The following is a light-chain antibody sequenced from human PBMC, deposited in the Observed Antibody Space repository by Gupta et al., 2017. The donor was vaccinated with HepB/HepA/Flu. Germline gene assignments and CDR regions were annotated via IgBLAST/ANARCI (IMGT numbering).Light chain of an antibody. CDR2: TIS. CDR1: EDIRNS. CDR3: QQAKNFPWT. J-gene: IGKJ1*01. Sequence: QTTQSPSSVSAYVGDRVTITCRASEDIRNSLAWYQQKPGKAPKLLIETISTLQSGVPSRFSGGVSGTEFTLTISDLQPEDFATYYCQQAKNFPWTFGQGTKVELK. V-gene: IGKV1-12*01.